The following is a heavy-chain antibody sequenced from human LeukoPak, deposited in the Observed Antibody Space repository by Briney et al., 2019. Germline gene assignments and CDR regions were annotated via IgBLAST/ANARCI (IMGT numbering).Heavy chain of an antibody. CDR1: GFTLTSIW. V-gene: IGHV3-7*01. J-gene: IGHJ4*02. CDR3: ASGLGRAIYSNSRRAVY. Sequence: PVRSMRLSCAPTGFTLTSIWISWDRQAPSNGRGWVATIKEDGSEKWYVNAGKGRFTISRHNTKNSLYLQRNCQIDTDTASYYRASGLGRAIYSNSRRAVYWGQGTLVTVSS. D-gene: IGHD3-10*01. CDR2: IKEDGSEK.